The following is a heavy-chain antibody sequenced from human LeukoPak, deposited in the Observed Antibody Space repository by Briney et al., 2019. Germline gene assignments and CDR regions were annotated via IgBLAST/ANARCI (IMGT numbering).Heavy chain of an antibody. CDR1: GYTFTSYY. CDR3: ARVENNWFDP. J-gene: IGHJ5*02. V-gene: IGHV1-69*13. Sequence: ASVKVSCKASGYTFTSYYMHWVRQAPGQGLEWMGGIIPIFGTANYAQKFQGRVTITADESTSTAYMELSSLRSEDTAVYYCARVENNWFDPWGQGTLVTVSS. CDR2: IIPIFGTA.